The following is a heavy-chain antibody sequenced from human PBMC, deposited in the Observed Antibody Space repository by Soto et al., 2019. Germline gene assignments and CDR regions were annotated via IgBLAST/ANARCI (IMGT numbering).Heavy chain of an antibody. CDR2: ISWNSGSI. CDR3: AKISDWNYDSHYYYYGMDV. J-gene: IGHJ6*02. D-gene: IGHD1-7*01. V-gene: IGHV3-9*01. Sequence: PGGSLRLSCAASGFTFDDYAMHWVRQAPGKGLEWVSGISWNSGSIGYADSVKGRFTISRDDAKNSLYLQMNSLRAEDTALYYCAKISDWNYDSHYYYYGMDVWGQGTTVTVSS. CDR1: GFTFDDYA.